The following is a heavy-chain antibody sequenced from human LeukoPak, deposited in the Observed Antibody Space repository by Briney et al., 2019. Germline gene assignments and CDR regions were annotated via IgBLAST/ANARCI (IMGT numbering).Heavy chain of an antibody. CDR3: ARDVNYYDSSGYLRDI. J-gene: IGHJ3*02. V-gene: IGHV3-21*01. CDR2: ISSSSSYV. D-gene: IGHD3-22*01. Sequence: GGSLRLSCAASGLTFSSYWMSWVRQAPGKGLEWVSSISSSSSYVYYADSVKGRFTISRDNAKNSLYLQMNSLRAEDTAVYYCARDVNYYDSSGYLRDIWGQGTMVTVSS. CDR1: GLTFSSYW.